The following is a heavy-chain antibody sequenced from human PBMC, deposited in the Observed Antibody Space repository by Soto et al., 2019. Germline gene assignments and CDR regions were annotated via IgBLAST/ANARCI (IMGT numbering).Heavy chain of an antibody. CDR3: VRERDLGYYYGMDV. J-gene: IGHJ6*02. V-gene: IGHV3-30-3*01. Sequence: QVQLVESGGGVVQPGRSLRLSCAASGFTFSSYAMHWVRQAPGKGLEWVAVISYDGSNKYYADSVKGRFTISRDNFXNTLYLQMNSLRAEDTDVYYCVRERDLGYYYGMDVWGQGTTVTVSS. CDR1: GFTFSSYA. CDR2: ISYDGSNK. D-gene: IGHD3-16*01.